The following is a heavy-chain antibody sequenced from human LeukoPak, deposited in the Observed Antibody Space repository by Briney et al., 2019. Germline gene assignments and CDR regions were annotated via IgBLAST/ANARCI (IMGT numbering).Heavy chain of an antibody. D-gene: IGHD6-13*01. V-gene: IGHV4-39*01. CDR2: IYYSGST. Sequence: SETLSLTCTVSGVSISSSSYYWGWIRQPPGKGLEWIGSIYYSGSTYYNPSLKSRVTISVDTSKNQFSLKLSSVTAADTAVYYCARLRYSSSFFDYWGQGTLVTVSS. CDR1: GVSISSSSYY. J-gene: IGHJ4*02. CDR3: ARLRYSSSFFDY.